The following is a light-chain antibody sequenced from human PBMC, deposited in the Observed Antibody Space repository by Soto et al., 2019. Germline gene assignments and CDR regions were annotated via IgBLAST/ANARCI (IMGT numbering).Light chain of an antibody. J-gene: IGKJ1*01. V-gene: IGKV1-33*01. CDR3: HQYDGLPLT. Sequence: DIQMTQSPSSLSASVGDRVTITCQASQDIKKYLNWYQQKPGKAPKLLIYDASKLETGVPSRFSGSGSGTDFTFTISSLQPEDIATYYCHQYDGLPLTFGQGTKLEIK. CDR1: QDIKKY. CDR2: DAS.